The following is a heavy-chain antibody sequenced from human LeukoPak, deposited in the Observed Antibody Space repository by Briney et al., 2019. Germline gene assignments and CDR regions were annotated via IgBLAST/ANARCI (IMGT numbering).Heavy chain of an antibody. CDR2: IYYSGSA. CDR1: GGSISSGGYY. J-gene: IGHJ2*01. D-gene: IGHD5-12*01. V-gene: IGHV4-31*03. CDR3: AREGRNVEMATITKMNWYFDL. Sequence: PSETLSLTCTVSGGSISSGGYYWSWIRQHPGKGLEWIGYIYYSGSAYYNPSLKSRVTISVDTSKNQFSLKLSSVTAADTAVYYCAREGRNVEMATITKMNWYFDLWGRGTLVTVSS.